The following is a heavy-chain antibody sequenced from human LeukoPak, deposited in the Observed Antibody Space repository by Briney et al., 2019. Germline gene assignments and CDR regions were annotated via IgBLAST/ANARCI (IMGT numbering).Heavy chain of an antibody. D-gene: IGHD5-18*01. CDR2: IDWDGDK. J-gene: IGHJ4*02. Sequence: SGPALVKPTLTLTLTCTFSGFSLSTSGMCVSWIRQPPGKALDWLARIDWDGDKYYSTSLKTRLTISKDTAKTQVVLTMTIMDPVDTATYYCALMPHVDTSMVIDYWGQGALVTVSS. V-gene: IGHV2-70*11. CDR1: GFSLSTSGMC. CDR3: ALMPHVDTSMVIDY.